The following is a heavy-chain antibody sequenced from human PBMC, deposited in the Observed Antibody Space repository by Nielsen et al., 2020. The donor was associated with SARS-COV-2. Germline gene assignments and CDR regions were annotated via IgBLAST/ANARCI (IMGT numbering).Heavy chain of an antibody. D-gene: IGHD3-9*01. Sequence: SETLSLTCTVSGGSISSSSYYWGWIRQPPGKGLEWIGSIYYSGSTFYNPSLKSRVTISVDTSKNQFSLKLSSMTAADTAVYFCARGADHGTMAYDILTGYYSFDNWGQGTLVTVSS. CDR1: GGSISSSSYY. V-gene: IGHV4-39*07. CDR2: IYYSGST. J-gene: IGHJ4*02. CDR3: ARGADHGTMAYDILTGYYSFDN.